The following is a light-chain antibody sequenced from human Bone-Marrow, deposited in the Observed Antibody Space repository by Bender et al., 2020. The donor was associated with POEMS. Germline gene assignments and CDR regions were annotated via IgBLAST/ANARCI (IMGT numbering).Light chain of an antibody. J-gene: IGLJ3*02. Sequence: QSALTQPASVSGSPGQSITISCTGTSSDVGGYDYVSWYQQHPGKAPKLMIYDVTNRPSGVSNRFSGSKSGTSASLAITGLQAEDEADYYCSSYAGRYTWVFGGGTQVTVL. V-gene: IGLV2-14*03. CDR3: SSYAGRYTWV. CDR1: SSDVGGYDY. CDR2: DVT.